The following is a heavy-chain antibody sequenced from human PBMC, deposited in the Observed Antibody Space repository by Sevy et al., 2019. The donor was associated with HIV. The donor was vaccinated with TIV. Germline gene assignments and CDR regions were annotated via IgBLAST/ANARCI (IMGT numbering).Heavy chain of an antibody. CDR3: AKDVDGWFDP. CDR2: ISGSGDST. CDR1: GFTFSSYA. Sequence: GGSLRLSCAASGFTFSSYAMHWVRQAPGKGLDWVSGISGSGDSTFYADSVKGRFIISRDNSKNTLSLQMNSLRAEDTAIYYCAKDVDGWFDPWGQGTLVTVSS. V-gene: IGHV3-23*01. J-gene: IGHJ5*02.